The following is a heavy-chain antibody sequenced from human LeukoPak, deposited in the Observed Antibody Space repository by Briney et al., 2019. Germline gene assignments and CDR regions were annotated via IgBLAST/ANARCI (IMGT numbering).Heavy chain of an antibody. CDR2: INRSGDT. J-gene: IGHJ4*02. V-gene: IGHV4-34*01. CDR3: ARGYGSGGYYAH. CDR1: GGSLRGYY. Sequence: SETLSLTCAVYGGSLRGYYWSWIRQPPGKGLEWIGEINRSGDTHYNPSLKSRVTISADTSKNQFSLKLSSVTAADAAVYYCARGYGSGGYYAHWGPGTLVTVSS. D-gene: IGHD3-10*01.